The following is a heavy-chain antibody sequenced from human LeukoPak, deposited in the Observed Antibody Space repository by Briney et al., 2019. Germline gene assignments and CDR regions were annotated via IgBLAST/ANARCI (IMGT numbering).Heavy chain of an antibody. Sequence: PSQTLSPTCTVSGGSISSGDYYWSWIRQPPGKGLEWIGYIYYSGSTYYNPSLKSRVTISVDTSKNQFSLKLSSVTAADTAVYYCAPGGYYGSGSYPQWGQGTLVTVSS. CDR2: IYYSGST. V-gene: IGHV4-30-4*01. D-gene: IGHD3-10*01. CDR3: APGGYYGSGSYPQ. CDR1: GGSISSGDYY. J-gene: IGHJ4*02.